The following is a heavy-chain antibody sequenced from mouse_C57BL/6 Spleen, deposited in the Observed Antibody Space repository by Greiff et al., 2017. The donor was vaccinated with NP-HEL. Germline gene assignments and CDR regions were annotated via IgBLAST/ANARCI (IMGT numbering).Heavy chain of an antibody. V-gene: IGHV1-82*01. Sequence: VQLQQSGPELVKPGASVKISCKASGYAFSSSWMNWVKQRPGKGLEWIGRIYPGDGDTNYNGKFKGKATLTADKSSSTAYMQLSSLTSEDSAVYFCARHPSYYGSSYLYAMDYWGQGTSVTVSS. J-gene: IGHJ4*01. CDR3: ARHPSYYGSSYLYAMDY. CDR2: IYPGDGDT. D-gene: IGHD1-1*01. CDR1: GYAFSSSW.